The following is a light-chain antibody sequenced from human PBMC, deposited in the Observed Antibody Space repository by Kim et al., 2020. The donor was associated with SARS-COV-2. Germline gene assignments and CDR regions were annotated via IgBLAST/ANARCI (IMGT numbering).Light chain of an antibody. J-gene: IGLJ2*01. Sequence: AKRTGTLSSGHSSYASGGHQQQPAKGPRYLMKLNSDGSHSKGDGIPDRFSGSSSGAERYLTISSLQSEDEADYYCQTWGTGIHVVFGGGTQLTVL. CDR3: QTWGTGIHVV. CDR2: LNSDGSH. CDR1: SGHSSYA. V-gene: IGLV4-69*01.